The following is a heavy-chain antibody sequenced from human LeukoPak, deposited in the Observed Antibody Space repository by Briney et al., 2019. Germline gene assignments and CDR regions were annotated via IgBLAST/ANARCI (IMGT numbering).Heavy chain of an antibody. V-gene: IGHV3-11*01. D-gene: IGHD1-26*01. Sequence: GGSLRLSWAASGFTFSDYYMSWIRQAPGKGLEWVSYISSSGSTIYYADSVKGRFTISRDNAKSSLYLQMNSLRAEDTAVYYCARSLSGSYWDFDYWGQGTLVTVSS. J-gene: IGHJ4*02. CDR2: ISSSGSTI. CDR3: ARSLSGSYWDFDY. CDR1: GFTFSDYY.